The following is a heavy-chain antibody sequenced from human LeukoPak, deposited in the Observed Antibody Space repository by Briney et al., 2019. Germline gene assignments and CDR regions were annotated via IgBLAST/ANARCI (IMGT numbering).Heavy chain of an antibody. Sequence: GGSLRLFCAASGFTVSSNYMSWARQAPGKGLEWVSVIYSGGSTYYADSVKGRFNISRDNSKNTLYLQMNSLRAEDTAVYYCARSGIVGATVFGAFDIWGQGTMVTVSS. D-gene: IGHD1-26*01. CDR1: GFTVSSNY. CDR2: IYSGGST. J-gene: IGHJ3*02. V-gene: IGHV3-66*02. CDR3: ARSGIVGATVFGAFDI.